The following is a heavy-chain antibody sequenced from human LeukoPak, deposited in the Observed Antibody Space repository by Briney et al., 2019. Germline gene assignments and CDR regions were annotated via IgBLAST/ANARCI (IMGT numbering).Heavy chain of an antibody. CDR3: ARDRTAIVVVPAAIEGFDP. CDR2: IIPILGIA. Sequence: GASVKVSCKASGGTFSSYAISWVRQAPGQGLERMGRIIPILGIANYAQKFQGRVTITADKSTSTAYMELRSLRSDDTAVYYCARDRTAIVVVPAAIEGFDPWGQGTLVTVSS. CDR1: GGTFSSYA. V-gene: IGHV1-69*04. D-gene: IGHD2-2*02. J-gene: IGHJ5*02.